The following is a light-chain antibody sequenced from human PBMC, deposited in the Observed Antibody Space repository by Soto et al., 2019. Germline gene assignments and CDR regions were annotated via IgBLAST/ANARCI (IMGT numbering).Light chain of an antibody. CDR2: GNS. Sequence: QSALTQPPSVSGAPGQRVTISCTGSSSNIGAGYDVHWYQQFPGTSPKLLIYGNSNRPSGVPDRFSGSKSGTSASLAITGLQADDEADYYCQSYDSSLSGYVVFGGGTKLTVL. CDR3: QSYDSSLSGYVV. V-gene: IGLV1-40*01. CDR1: SSNIGAGYD. J-gene: IGLJ2*01.